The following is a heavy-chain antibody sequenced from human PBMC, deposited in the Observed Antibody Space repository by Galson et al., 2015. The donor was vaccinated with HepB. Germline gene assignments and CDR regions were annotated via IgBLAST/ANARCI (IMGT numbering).Heavy chain of an antibody. CDR3: ARDLVVVAAIPPGVDY. J-gene: IGHJ4*02. V-gene: IGHV1-18*01. CDR2: IIAYIGNT. CDR1: GYTFSSYG. D-gene: IGHD2-15*01. Sequence: SVKVSCKASGYTFSSYGISWVRQAPGQGLEWMGWIIAYIGNTNYAQKLQGRVTMTADTSTSTAYMELRSLRSEDTAVYYCARDLVVVAAIPPGVDYWGQGTLVTVSS.